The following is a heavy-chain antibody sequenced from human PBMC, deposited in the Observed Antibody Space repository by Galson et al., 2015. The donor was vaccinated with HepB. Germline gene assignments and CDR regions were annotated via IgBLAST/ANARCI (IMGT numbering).Heavy chain of an antibody. CDR2: IWYDGSNK. J-gene: IGHJ4*02. D-gene: IGHD5-24*01. V-gene: IGHV3-33*08. CDR1: GFTFSSYG. CDR3: ARDRRDGYNVGLDY. Sequence: SLRLSCAASGFTFSSYGMHWVRQAPGKGLEWVAVIWYDGSNKYYADSVKGRFTISRDNSKNTLYLQMNSLRAEDTAVYYCARDRRDGYNVGLDYWGQGTLVTVSS.